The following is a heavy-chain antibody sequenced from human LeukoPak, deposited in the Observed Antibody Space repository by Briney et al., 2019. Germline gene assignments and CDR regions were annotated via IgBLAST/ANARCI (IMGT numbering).Heavy chain of an antibody. D-gene: IGHD5-12*01. CDR2: ISAYYGNT. J-gene: IGHJ4*02. Sequence: ASVTVSCKASGYTFTSYGITWVRQAPGQGLEWMGWISAYYGNTDYAQKFRGTVTMTTDTSTSTAYKEVRSLRSDDTAVYYCARELVATMVDYWGQGTLVTVSS. V-gene: IGHV1-18*01. CDR3: ARELVATMVDY. CDR1: GYTFTSYG.